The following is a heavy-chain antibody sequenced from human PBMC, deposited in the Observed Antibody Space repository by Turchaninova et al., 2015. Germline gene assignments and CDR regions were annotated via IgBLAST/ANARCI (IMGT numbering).Heavy chain of an antibody. J-gene: IGHJ4*02. V-gene: IGHV1-2*02. D-gene: IGHD4-11*01. CDR3: ASVTYSSFSPFDY. Sequence: QVQLVQAGAAVKEPGSSVTVYWQASGYNVIDYYLHWGRQAPGQGLEWMGWVNPTSGVTEYAQKFRGRVTMTRDTSISTAYMELNRLTSDDTAIYYCASVTYSSFSPFDYWGQGTLVTVSS. CDR2: VNPTSGVT. CDR1: GYNVIDYY.